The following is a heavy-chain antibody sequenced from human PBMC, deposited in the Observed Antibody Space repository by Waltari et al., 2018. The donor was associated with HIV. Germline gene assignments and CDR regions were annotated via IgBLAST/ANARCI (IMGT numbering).Heavy chain of an antibody. CDR3: ARVDRAGTTSGWDVFDI. Sequence: EVQLVESGGGLVRPGGSLRLSCAASGFTICSHHMGWVRQTPGKGLEYVSVMYSGGTTHYADSVNGRFTISRDSSKSALYLQMNTLRAEDTALYYCARVDRAGTTSGWDVFDIWGQGTMVTVSS. D-gene: IGHD1-1*01. V-gene: IGHV3-66*01. CDR2: MYSGGTT. J-gene: IGHJ3*02. CDR1: GFTICSHH.